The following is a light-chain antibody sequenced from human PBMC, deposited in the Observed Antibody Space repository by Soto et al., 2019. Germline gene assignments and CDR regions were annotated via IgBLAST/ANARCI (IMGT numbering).Light chain of an antibody. V-gene: IGLV1-44*01. J-gene: IGLJ3*02. CDR2: NNN. CDR3: ATWDDSLNGHWV. CDR1: SSNIGTNS. Sequence: HSVVTQPPSASGTPWQRVTISCSGSSSNIGTNSVNWYQHLPGAAPRLLIYNNNLRPSGVPDRFSGSKSGASASLAISGLQSEDEADYYCATWDDSLNGHWVFGGGTKLTVL.